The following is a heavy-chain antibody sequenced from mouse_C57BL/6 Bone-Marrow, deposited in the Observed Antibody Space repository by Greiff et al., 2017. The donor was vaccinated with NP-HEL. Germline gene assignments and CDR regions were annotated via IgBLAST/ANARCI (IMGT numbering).Heavy chain of an antibody. D-gene: IGHD1-1*01. V-gene: IGHV2-2*01. CDR2: IWSGGST. Sequence: QVQLKQSGPGLVQPSQSLSITCTVSGFSLTSYGVHWVRQSPGKGLEWLGVIWSGGSTDYNAAFISRLSISKDNSKSQVFFKMNSLQADDTAIYYCARGDYYGSPWVAYWGQGTLVTVSA. CDR1: GFSLTSYG. J-gene: IGHJ3*01. CDR3: ARGDYYGSPWVAY.